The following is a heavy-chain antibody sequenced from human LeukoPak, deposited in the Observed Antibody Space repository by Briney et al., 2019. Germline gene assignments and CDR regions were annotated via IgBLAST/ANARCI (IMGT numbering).Heavy chain of an antibody. D-gene: IGHD6-19*01. CDR1: GFTFSSYS. Sequence: PGGSLRLSCAASGFTFSSYSMNWVRQAPGKGLEWVSSISSSSSYIYYADSVKGRFTISRDNAKNSLYLQLNSLRAEDTAVYYCARESPLFGSGWYGIFDYWGQGTLVTVSS. J-gene: IGHJ4*02. V-gene: IGHV3-21*01. CDR2: ISSSSSYI. CDR3: ARESPLFGSGWYGIFDY.